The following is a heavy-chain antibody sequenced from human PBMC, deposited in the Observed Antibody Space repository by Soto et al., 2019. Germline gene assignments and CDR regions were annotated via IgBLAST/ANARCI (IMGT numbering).Heavy chain of an antibody. D-gene: IGHD2-2*01. Sequence: QVRLVQSEAEVKKPGASVKVSCKASGYTFTNYGISWVRQAPGQGLEWMGWISAYNGNTDYAQKLQGRVTMTTDTSTSTAYMELRSLRSDDTAVYYCARVGAYCVSTSCHDYWGQGTLVTVSS. CDR3: ARVGAYCVSTSCHDY. CDR1: GYTFTNYG. J-gene: IGHJ4*02. CDR2: ISAYNGNT. V-gene: IGHV1-18*01.